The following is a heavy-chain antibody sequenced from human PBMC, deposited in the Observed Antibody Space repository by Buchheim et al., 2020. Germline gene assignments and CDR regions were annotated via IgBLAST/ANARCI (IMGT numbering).Heavy chain of an antibody. J-gene: IGHJ5*01. CDR3: ARAKYSSSWYFGFDS. D-gene: IGHD6-13*01. V-gene: IGHV4-34*01. CDR2: VSHSGST. CDR1: GGSFSGYY. Sequence: QVQLQQWGAGLLKPSETLSLTCAVYGGSFSGYYWSWIRQPPGKGLEWIGEVSHSGSTNYNSSLKRRVTISVDTSKNQLSLKLRSVAAADTAVYYCARAKYSSSWYFGFDSWGQGTL.